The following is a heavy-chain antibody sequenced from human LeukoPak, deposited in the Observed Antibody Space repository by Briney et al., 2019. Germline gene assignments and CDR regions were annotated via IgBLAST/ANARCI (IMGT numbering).Heavy chain of an antibody. CDR2: IYHSGST. J-gene: IGHJ3*02. V-gene: IGHV4-39*07. Sequence: SETLSLTCTVSGASITSSGYYWGWIRQPPGKGLEWIGTIYHSGSTNYNPSLKSRVTISVDTSKNQFSLKLSSVTAADTAVYYCARGPRYGDLRYHDAFDIWGQGTMVTVSS. CDR1: GASITSSGYY. D-gene: IGHD4-17*01. CDR3: ARGPRYGDLRYHDAFDI.